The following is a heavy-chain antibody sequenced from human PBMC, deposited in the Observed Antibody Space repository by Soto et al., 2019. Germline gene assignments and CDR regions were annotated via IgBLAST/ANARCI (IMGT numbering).Heavy chain of an antibody. CDR3: ARDMTGADDY. Sequence: EVHLVESGGGLVQPGGSLRLSCAASGFTFSKYWFHWVRQAPGKGLMWVSRIDPYDTGITYADSVKGRFTISRDNARNTLYLQMDSLTAEDTAVYYCARDMTGADDYLAQGTLVTVSS. CDR2: IDPYDTGI. CDR1: GFTFSKYW. J-gene: IGHJ4*02. D-gene: IGHD3-9*01. V-gene: IGHV3-74*01.